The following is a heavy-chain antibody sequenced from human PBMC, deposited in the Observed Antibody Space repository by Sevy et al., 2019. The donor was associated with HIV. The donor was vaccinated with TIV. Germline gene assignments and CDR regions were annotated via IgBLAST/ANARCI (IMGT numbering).Heavy chain of an antibody. V-gene: IGHV3-7*03. CDR2: IKQDGSKK. CDR3: ARVDTTVVTSDAFDI. J-gene: IGHJ3*02. D-gene: IGHD4-17*01. Sequence: GGSLRLSCAASGFTFSSYWMSWVRQAPGKGLEWVANIKQDGSKKYYVNSVKGRFTISRDNAKNPLYLQMNSLRAEDTAVYYCARVDTTVVTSDAFDIWGQGTMVTVSS. CDR1: GFTFSSYW.